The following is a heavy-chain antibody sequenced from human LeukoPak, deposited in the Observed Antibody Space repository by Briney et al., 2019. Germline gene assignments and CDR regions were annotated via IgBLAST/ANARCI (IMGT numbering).Heavy chain of an antibody. J-gene: IGHJ4*02. CDR1: GGSFSTYY. D-gene: IGHD2-8*01. Sequence: ETLSLTCTVSGGSFSTYYWSWIRPPPGKGLEWVASIREDGSQKTAVDSERGRFTISRDNAKNSVYLQMDSLRAEDTAVYYRARGPTNGQAFDYWGQGTLVSVSS. CDR2: IREDGSQK. CDR3: ARGPTNGQAFDY. V-gene: IGHV3-7*01.